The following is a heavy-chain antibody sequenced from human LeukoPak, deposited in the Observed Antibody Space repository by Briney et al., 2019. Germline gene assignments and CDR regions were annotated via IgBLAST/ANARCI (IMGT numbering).Heavy chain of an antibody. CDR2: INPSGDVR. CDR1: GYTFGTHW. V-gene: IGHV1-46*01. CDR3: ARDERYDSSGYPFDY. D-gene: IGHD3-22*01. Sequence: ASVKVSCKASGYTFGTHWMHWVRQAPGQGLEWMGIINPSGDVRSYAQKFQGRVTVTRDTSISTAYMELSRLRSDDTAVYYCARDERYDSSGYPFDYWGQGTLVTVSS. J-gene: IGHJ4*02.